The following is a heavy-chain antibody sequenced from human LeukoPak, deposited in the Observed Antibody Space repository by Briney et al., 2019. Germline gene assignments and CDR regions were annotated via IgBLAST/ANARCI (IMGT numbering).Heavy chain of an antibody. CDR1: GFTFSSYA. CDR2: IGGSGGST. V-gene: IGHV3-23*01. CDR3: AKDRAVVGDYWYFDL. D-gene: IGHD6-19*01. J-gene: IGHJ2*01. Sequence: PGGSLRLSCAASGFTFSSYAMSWVRQAPGKGLVWVSGIGGSGGSTFYTDSVKGRFTISRDNSKNTLNLQMNSLRAEDTAVYYCAKDRAVVGDYWYFDLWGRGTLVTVSS.